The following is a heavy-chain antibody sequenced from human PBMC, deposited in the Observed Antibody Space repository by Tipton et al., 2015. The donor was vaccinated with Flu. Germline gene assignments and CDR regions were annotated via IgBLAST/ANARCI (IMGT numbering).Heavy chain of an antibody. CDR1: GYTFTGYY. CDR2: INPNSGGT. Sequence: QLVQSGAEEKKPGASVKVSCKASGYTFTGYYMHWVRQAPGQGLEWMGQINPNSGGTNYAQKFQGRVTMTRDTSISTAYMELSRRRSGVAAGFYCSRGYYDSSGYSPAFYFDYWGQGTLVTVSS. J-gene: IGHJ4*02. D-gene: IGHD3-22*01. CDR3: SRGYYDSSGYSPAFYFDY. V-gene: IGHV1-2*06.